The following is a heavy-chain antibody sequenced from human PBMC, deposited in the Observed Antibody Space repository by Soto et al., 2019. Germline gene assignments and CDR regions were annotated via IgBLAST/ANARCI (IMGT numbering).Heavy chain of an antibody. CDR2: ISSSSGYI. D-gene: IGHD3-10*01. Sequence: ESGGGLVKPGGSLRLSCAASGFTFSSYSMNWVRQAPGKGLEWVSFISSSSGYIYYADSVKGRFTISRDNAKNSLYLQMNSLRAEDTAVYYCARDRPGNTSPSHFDYWGQGTLVTVSS. V-gene: IGHV3-21*01. CDR1: GFTFSSYS. CDR3: ARDRPGNTSPSHFDY. J-gene: IGHJ4*02.